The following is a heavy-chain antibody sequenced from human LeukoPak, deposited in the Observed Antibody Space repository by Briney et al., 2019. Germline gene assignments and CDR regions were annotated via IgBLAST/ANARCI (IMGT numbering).Heavy chain of an antibody. J-gene: IGHJ6*03. CDR1: GGSISSSSYY. CDR3: ARQFNSSGWYGGNYYYYYMDV. D-gene: IGHD6-19*01. CDR2: IYTSGST. Sequence: PSETLSLTCTVSGGSISSSSYYWGWIRQPAGKGLEWIGRIYTSGSTNYNPSLKSRVTMSVDTSKNEFSLKVSSVTAADTAVYYCARQFNSSGWYGGNYYYYYMDVWGKGTTVTISS. V-gene: IGHV4-61*02.